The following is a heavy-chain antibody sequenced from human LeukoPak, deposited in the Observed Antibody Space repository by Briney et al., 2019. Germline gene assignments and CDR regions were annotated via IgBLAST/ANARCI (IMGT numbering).Heavy chain of an antibody. CDR2: IKQDASET. J-gene: IGHJ1*01. V-gene: IGHV3-7*03. CDR3: ARDERSYDGSGRLIAEYFQH. Sequence: GGSLRLSCEVSGFSFSSNWMSWVRQAPGKGLEWVAHIKQDASETYYVDSVKGRFTISRDNAKNSLYLQMNSLRAEDTAVYYCARDERSYDGSGRLIAEYFQHWGQGTLVTVSS. CDR1: GFSFSSNW. D-gene: IGHD3-22*01.